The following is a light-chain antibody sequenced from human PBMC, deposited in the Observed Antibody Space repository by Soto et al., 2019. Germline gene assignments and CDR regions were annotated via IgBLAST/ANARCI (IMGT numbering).Light chain of an antibody. CDR1: TSDVGGHNF. CDR2: AVD. Sequence: QSALTQPASVSGSPGQSITISCSGTTSDVGGHNFVSLFQQHPGKAPKMMIYAVDQRPSGVSIRFSGSKSGNAASLTISGLQTEDEGDSSCSSYPRNNIWVFGVGTQVTVL. CDR3: SSYPRNNIWV. J-gene: IGLJ3*02. V-gene: IGLV2-14*03.